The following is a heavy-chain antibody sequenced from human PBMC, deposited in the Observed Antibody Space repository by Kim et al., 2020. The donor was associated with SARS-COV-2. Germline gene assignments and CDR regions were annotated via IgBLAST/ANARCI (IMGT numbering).Heavy chain of an antibody. CDR2: TYYRSKWYN. Sequence: SQTLSLTCAISGDSVSSNSAAWNWIRQSPSRGLEWLGRTYYRSKWYNDYAVSVKSRITINPDTSKNQFSLQLNSVTPEDTAVYYCARGGIAAAGSTGYYYGMDVWGQGITVTVSS. CDR1: GDSVSSNSAA. D-gene: IGHD6-13*01. CDR3: ARGGIAAAGSTGYYYGMDV. V-gene: IGHV6-1*01. J-gene: IGHJ6*02.